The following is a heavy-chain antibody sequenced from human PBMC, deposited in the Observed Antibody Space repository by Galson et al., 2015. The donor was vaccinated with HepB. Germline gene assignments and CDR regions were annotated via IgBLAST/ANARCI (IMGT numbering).Heavy chain of an antibody. D-gene: IGHD6-19*01. CDR2: INLNSGGT. CDR1: GYTFTGYY. J-gene: IGHJ4*02. CDR3: AATIAMTGQFDY. Sequence: SVKASCKASGYTFTGYYMHWVRQAPGQGFEWMGWINLNSGGTNYAQKFQGRVTMTRVTSISTVYMELSRLRSDDTAVYYCAATIAMTGQFDYWGRGTLLTVSS. V-gene: IGHV1-2*02.